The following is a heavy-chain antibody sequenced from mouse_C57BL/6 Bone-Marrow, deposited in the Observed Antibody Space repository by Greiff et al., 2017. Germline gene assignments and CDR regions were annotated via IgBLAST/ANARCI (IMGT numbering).Heavy chain of an antibody. Sequence: EVQLQQSGAELVRPGASVKLSCTASGFNIKDYYMHWVKQRPEQGLEWIGRIDPEDGDTEYAPKFQGKATMTADTSSNTAYLQLSSLTSEDTAVYYCTTYDYAAWFADWGQGTLVTVSA. CDR1: GFNIKDYY. J-gene: IGHJ3*01. CDR2: IDPEDGDT. V-gene: IGHV14-1*01. D-gene: IGHD2-4*01. CDR3: TTYDYAAWFAD.